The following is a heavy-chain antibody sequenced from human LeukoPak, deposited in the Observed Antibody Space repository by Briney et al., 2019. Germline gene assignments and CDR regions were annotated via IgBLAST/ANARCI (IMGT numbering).Heavy chain of an antibody. D-gene: IGHD3-10*01. CDR3: ARGNLSSFYSSGSYYHPDTFDI. CDR1: GDSINSQF. Sequence: SETLSLTCSVTGDSINSQFWAWIRQPPGRGLEWIGHTYFSGSTNYNPSLNSRVTISIDTSKSHFSLRLISVTAADTAVYYCARGNLSSFYSSGSYYHPDTFDIWGQGTWVTVSS. J-gene: IGHJ3*02. V-gene: IGHV4-59*11. CDR2: TYFSGST.